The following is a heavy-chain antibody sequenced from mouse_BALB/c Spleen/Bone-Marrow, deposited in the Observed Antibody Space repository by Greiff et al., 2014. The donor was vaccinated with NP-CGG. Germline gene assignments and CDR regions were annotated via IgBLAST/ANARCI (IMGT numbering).Heavy chain of an antibody. D-gene: IGHD1-2*01. CDR3: ARRGYGYGFAY. CDR1: GYTFTSYW. V-gene: IGHV1-69*01. Sequence: VHLVESGAELVMPGAPVKLSCKASGYTFTSYWMNWVKQRPGRGLEWIGRIDPSDSETHYNQKFKDKATLTVDKSSSTAYIQLSSLTSEDSAVYYCARRGYGYGFAYWGQGTLVTVSA. J-gene: IGHJ3*01. CDR2: IDPSDSET.